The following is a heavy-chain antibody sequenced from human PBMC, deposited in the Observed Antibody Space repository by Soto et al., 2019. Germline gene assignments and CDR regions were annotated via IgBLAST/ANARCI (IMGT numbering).Heavy chain of an antibody. CDR1: GFTFSSYA. D-gene: IGHD6-6*01. J-gene: IGHJ6*02. Sequence: EVQLLESGGGLVQPGGSLRLSCAASGFTFSSYAMSWVRQAPGKGLEWVSAIGGSGGSTYYADSVKGRFTISRDNSKNTLYLQMNSLRAEDTAVYYCAKEISSLSVYYYGMDVWGQGTTVTVSS. CDR2: IGGSGGST. V-gene: IGHV3-23*01. CDR3: AKEISSLSVYYYGMDV.